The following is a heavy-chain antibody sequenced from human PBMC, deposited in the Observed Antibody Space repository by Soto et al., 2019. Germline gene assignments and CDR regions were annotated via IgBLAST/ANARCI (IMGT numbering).Heavy chain of an antibody. D-gene: IGHD3-3*01. J-gene: IGHJ5*02. CDR1: GGSISSSSYY. V-gene: IGHV4-39*01. CDR2: IYYSGST. CDR3: ATQSDYDFWSGYYANWFDP. Sequence: QLQLQESGPGLVKPSETLSLTCTVSGGSISSSSYYWGWIRQPPGKGLEWIGSIYYSGSTYYNPSLKSRVTISVDTSKNQFSLKLTSVTAADTAVYYCATQSDYDFWSGYYANWFDPWGQGTLVTVSS.